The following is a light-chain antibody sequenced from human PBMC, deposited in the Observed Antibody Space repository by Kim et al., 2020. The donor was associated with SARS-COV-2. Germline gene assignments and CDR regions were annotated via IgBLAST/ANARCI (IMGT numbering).Light chain of an antibody. CDR2: KAS. V-gene: IGKV1-5*03. Sequence: ASVGDRVTVTCRASQSINDWLAWYQQKPGKAPKLLIYKASTLEGGVPSRFSGSGSGTEFTLTISSLQPDDYAIYYCQQYTTYRTFGQGTKVDIK. J-gene: IGKJ1*01. CDR1: QSINDW. CDR3: QQYTTYRT.